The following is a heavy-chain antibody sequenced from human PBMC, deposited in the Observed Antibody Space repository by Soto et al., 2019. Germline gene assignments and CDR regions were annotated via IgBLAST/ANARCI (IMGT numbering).Heavy chain of an antibody. D-gene: IGHD3-3*01. CDR2: ISGSGGST. CDR3: AKAKSQYYDFWSGYINWFDH. J-gene: IGHJ5*02. CDR1: GFTFSSYA. V-gene: IGHV3-23*04. Sequence: EVQLVESGGGLVQPGGSLRLSCAASGFTFSSYAMSWVRQAPGKGLEWVSAISGSGGSTYYADSVKGRFTISRDNSKNTLYLQMNSLRAEDTAVYYCAKAKSQYYDFWSGYINWFDHWGQGTLVTVSS.